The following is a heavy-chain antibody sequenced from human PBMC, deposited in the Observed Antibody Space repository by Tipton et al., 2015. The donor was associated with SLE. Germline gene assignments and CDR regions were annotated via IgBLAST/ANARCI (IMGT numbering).Heavy chain of an antibody. Sequence: TLSLTCTVSGGSISSSYWSWIRQPPGKGLEWIGYIYYSGSTNYNPSLTSRVTISVDTSKNQFSLKLSSVTAADTAVYYCARRLDYYGSGGMDVWGQGTTVSVSS. CDR3: ARRLDYYGSGGMDV. CDR1: GGSISSSY. CDR2: IYYSGST. V-gene: IGHV4-59*08. D-gene: IGHD3-10*01. J-gene: IGHJ6*02.